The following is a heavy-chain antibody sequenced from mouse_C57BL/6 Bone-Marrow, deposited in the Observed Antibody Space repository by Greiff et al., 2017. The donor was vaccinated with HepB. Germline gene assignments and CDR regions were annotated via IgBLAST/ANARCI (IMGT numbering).Heavy chain of an antibody. CDR2: IDPETGGT. CDR3: TSNYVLYYAMDY. D-gene: IGHD2-1*01. Sequence: QVHVKQSGAALVRPGASVTLSCKASGYTFTDYEMHWVKQTPVHGLEWIGAIDPETGGTAYNQKFKGKAILTADKSSSTAYMELRSLTSEDSAVYYCTSNYVLYYAMDYWGQGTSVTVSS. V-gene: IGHV1-15*01. CDR1: GYTFTDYE. J-gene: IGHJ4*01.